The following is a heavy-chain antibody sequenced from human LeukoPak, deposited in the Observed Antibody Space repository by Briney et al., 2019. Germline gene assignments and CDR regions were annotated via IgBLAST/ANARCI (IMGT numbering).Heavy chain of an antibody. V-gene: IGHV4-38-2*02. CDR3: ARDIVVVPAAMESNAFDI. J-gene: IGHJ3*02. D-gene: IGHD2-2*01. Sequence: SESLCVTCAVPGYSISSGYYWSWIRQPPGKGLEWIGFIYHSGSTYYNPSLKSLVTISVDRSKNQFSLKLSSVTAADTAVYYCARDIVVVPAAMESNAFDIWGQGTMVTVSS. CDR2: IYHSGST. CDR1: GYSISSGYY.